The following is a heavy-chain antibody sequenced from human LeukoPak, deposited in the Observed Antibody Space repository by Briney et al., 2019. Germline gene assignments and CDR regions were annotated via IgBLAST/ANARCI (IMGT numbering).Heavy chain of an antibody. CDR2: IFSGANA. V-gene: IGHV3-66*01. D-gene: IGHD6-19*01. J-gene: IGHJ5*02. Sequence: GGSLRLSCAASGFTVSSNYMSWVRQAPGKGLEWVSVIFSGANAYYADSAKGRFTISRDNSKNTLNLQMNSLRVEDTAVYYCARVLGDSGWYLGWFDPWGQGTLVTVSS. CDR1: GFTVSSNY. CDR3: ARVLGDSGWYLGWFDP.